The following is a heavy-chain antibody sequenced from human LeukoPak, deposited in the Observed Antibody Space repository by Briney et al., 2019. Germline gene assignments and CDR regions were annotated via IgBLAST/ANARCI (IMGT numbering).Heavy chain of an antibody. CDR3: TTDLDIVVVMR. D-gene: IGHD2-21*01. V-gene: IGHV3-49*04. CDR2: IRSKAYGGTT. J-gene: IGHJ4*02. Sequence: GRSLRLSCTASGFTFGDYAMSWVRQAPGKGLEWVGFIRSKAYGGTTEYAASVKGRFTISRDDSKNTLYLQMNSLKTEDTAVYYCTTDLDIVVVMRWGQGTLVTVSS. CDR1: GFTFGDYA.